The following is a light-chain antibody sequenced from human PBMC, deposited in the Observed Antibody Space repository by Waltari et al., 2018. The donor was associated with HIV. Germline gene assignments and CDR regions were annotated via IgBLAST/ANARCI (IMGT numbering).Light chain of an antibody. J-gene: IGKJ3*01. CDR3: QQYGSSLLFT. CDR1: QSVGSSY. V-gene: IGKV3-20*01. Sequence: EIVLTQSPGTLSLSPGERATLSCRASQSVGSSYLAWYQQKPGQAPRLLIYATSSRATGIPDRFSGSGSGTDFTLTISRLEPEDFAVYYCQQYGSSLLFTFGPGTKVDIK. CDR2: ATS.